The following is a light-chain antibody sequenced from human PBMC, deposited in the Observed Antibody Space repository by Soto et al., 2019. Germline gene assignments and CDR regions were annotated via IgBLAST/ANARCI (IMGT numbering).Light chain of an antibody. J-gene: IGKJ1*01. V-gene: IGKV3-20*01. CDR2: GAS. Sequence: DIVLTQSPGTLSLSPGERATLSCRASQSVNSNYLAWYQQKPGQAPRLLIFGASTRATGISDRFRGSGSGTDFTLTINRLEPEDFAVYYCQQYGSSGTFGQGTKVDIK. CDR3: QQYGSSGT. CDR1: QSVNSNY.